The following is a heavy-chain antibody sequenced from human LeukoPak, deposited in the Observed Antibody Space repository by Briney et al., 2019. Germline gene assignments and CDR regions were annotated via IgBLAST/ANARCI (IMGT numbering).Heavy chain of an antibody. CDR2: IYYSGST. CDR3: ARGANKYSDMGVDGLDWFDP. V-gene: IGHV4-59*08. J-gene: IGHJ5*02. Sequence: SETLSLTCTVSGGSISSYYWSWIRQPPGKGLEWIGYIYYSGSTYYNPSLKSRVTISVDTSKNQFSLKLSSVTAADTAVYYCARGANKYSDMGVDGLDWFDPWGQGTLVTVSS. CDR1: GGSISSYY. D-gene: IGHD1-26*01.